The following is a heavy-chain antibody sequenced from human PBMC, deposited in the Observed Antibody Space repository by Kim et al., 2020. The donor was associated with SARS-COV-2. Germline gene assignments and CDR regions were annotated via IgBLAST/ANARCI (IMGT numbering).Heavy chain of an antibody. CDR3: ATATTVTTLGYYFDY. J-gene: IGHJ4*02. V-gene: IGHV1-24*01. Sequence: QKFQGRVTMTEDTSTDTAYMELSSLRSEDTAVYYCATATTVTTLGYYFDYWGQGTLVTVSS. D-gene: IGHD4-17*01.